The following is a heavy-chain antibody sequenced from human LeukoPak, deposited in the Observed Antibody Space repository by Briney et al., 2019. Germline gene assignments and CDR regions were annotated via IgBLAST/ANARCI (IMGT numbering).Heavy chain of an antibody. Sequence: PSETLSVTCTVSGGSISSGGYYWSWIRQHPGKGLEWIGYIYYSGSTYYNPSLKSRVTISVDTSKNQFSLKLSSVTAADTAVYYCARDGYKAFGYYYYGMDVWGQGTTVTVSS. V-gene: IGHV4-31*03. D-gene: IGHD5-24*01. J-gene: IGHJ6*02. CDR2: IYYSGST. CDR3: ARDGYKAFGYYYYGMDV. CDR1: GGSISSGGYY.